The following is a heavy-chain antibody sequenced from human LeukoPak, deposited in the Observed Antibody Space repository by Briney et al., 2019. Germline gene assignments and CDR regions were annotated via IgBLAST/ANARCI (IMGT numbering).Heavy chain of an antibody. CDR3: ARDRIVAAGTYYYYGMDV. CDR2: IWYDGSNK. V-gene: IGHV3-33*01. Sequence: PGRSLRLSCAASGFTFSSYGMHWVRQAPGKGLEWVAVIWYDGSNKYYADSVKGRFTISRDNSKNTLYLQMNSLRAEDTAVYYCARDRIVAAGTYYYYGMDVWGQGTTVTVSS. D-gene: IGHD6-13*01. J-gene: IGHJ6*02. CDR1: GFTFSSYG.